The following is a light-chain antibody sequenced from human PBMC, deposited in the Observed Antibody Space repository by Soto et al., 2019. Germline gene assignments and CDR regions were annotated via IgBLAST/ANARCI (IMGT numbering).Light chain of an antibody. J-gene: IGLJ1*01. CDR2: KVN. V-gene: IGLV2-14*01. CDR3: SSYIITSTFV. Sequence: QSVLTQPASVSLSPGQSITISCTGTSSDVGGHNYVSWYQQHPGKVPKLMIYKVNNRPSGVSNRFSGSKSGNTASLTISGLEAADEADYYCSSYIITSTFVFGTGTKVTVL. CDR1: SSDVGGHNY.